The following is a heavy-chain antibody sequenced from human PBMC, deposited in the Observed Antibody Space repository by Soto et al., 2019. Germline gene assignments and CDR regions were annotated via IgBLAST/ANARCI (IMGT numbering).Heavy chain of an antibody. J-gene: IGHJ3*02. D-gene: IGHD2-2*01. Sequence: SETLSLTCAVSGGSISSSNWWSWVRQPPGKGLEWIGEIYHSGSTSYNPSLKSRVTISVDTSKNQFSLKLSSVTAADTAVYYCARTTEYCSSTSCYVYAFDIWGQGTMVTVSS. V-gene: IGHV4-4*02. CDR1: GGSISSSNW. CDR3: ARTTEYCSSTSCYVYAFDI. CDR2: IYHSGST.